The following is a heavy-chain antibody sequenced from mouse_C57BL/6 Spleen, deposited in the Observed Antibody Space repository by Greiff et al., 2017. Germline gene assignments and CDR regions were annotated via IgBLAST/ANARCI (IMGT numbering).Heavy chain of an antibody. D-gene: IGHD2-3*01. V-gene: IGHV1-47*01. CDR2: FHPYNDDT. J-gene: IGHJ2*01. CDR1: GYTFTTYP. CDR3: ARSLYDGYGYYFDY. Sequence: QVQLQQPGAELVKPGASVKLSCKASGYTFTTYPIEWMKQNHGKSLEWIGNFHPYNDDTKYNEKFKGKATLTVEKSSSTVYLELSRLTSDDSAVYYCARSLYDGYGYYFDYWGQGTTLTVSS.